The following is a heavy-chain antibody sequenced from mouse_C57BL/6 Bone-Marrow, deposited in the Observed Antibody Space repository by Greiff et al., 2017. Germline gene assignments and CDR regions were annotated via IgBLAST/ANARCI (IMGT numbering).Heavy chain of an antibody. J-gene: IGHJ2*01. CDR2: IDPSDSYT. CDR3: ARPPPFGC. V-gene: IGHV1-50*01. Sequence: QVQLQQPGAELVKPGASVKLSCKASGYTFTSYWMQWVKQRPGQGLEWIGEIDPSDSYTNYNQKFKGKATLTVDTSSSTAYMQLSSLTSEDSAVYYCARPPPFGCWGQGTTLTVSS. CDR1: GYTFTSYW. D-gene: IGHD1-2*01.